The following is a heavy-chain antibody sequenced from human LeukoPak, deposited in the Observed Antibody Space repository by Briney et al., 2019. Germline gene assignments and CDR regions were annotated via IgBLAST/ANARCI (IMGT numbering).Heavy chain of an antibody. V-gene: IGHV3-21*01. D-gene: IGHD4-23*01. CDR3: ARAVPNYGGNSWFDY. CDR1: GFTFSSYS. J-gene: IGHJ4*02. Sequence: GGPLRLSCAASGFTFSSYSMNWVRQAPGKGLEWVSSISSSSSYIYYADSVKGRFTISRDNAKNSLYLQMNSLRAEDTAVYYCARAVPNYGGNSWFDYWGQGTLVTVSS. CDR2: ISSSSSYI.